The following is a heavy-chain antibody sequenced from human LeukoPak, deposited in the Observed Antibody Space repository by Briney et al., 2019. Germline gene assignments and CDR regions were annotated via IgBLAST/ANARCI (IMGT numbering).Heavy chain of an antibody. J-gene: IGHJ4*02. CDR3: ARDPSQYYYDSSGYYGPSVTYFDY. D-gene: IGHD3-22*01. Sequence: ASVKVSCKASGYTFTSYYMHWVRQAPGQGLEWMGIINPSGGSTSYAQKFQGRVTMTRDTSTSTIYMEFSSLRSEDTAVYYCARDPSQYYYDSSGYYGPSVTYFDYWGQGTLVSVSS. CDR1: GYTFTSYY. CDR2: INPSGGST. V-gene: IGHV1-46*01.